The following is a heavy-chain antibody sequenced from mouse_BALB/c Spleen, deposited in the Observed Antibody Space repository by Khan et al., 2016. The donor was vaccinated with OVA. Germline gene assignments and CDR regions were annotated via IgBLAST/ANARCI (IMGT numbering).Heavy chain of an antibody. V-gene: IGHV3-6*02. J-gene: IGHJ3*01. D-gene: IGHD3-3*01. CDR2: KVYDGSN. CDR1: GYSITSDYY. Sequence: EVQLQESGPGLVKPSQSLSLTCSVTGYSITSDYYWNWIRQFPGNKLEWMGYKVYDGSNNYNPSLKNRISITRDTSKNQFFLQLNSVTTEDTATYDCAWGGRWFAHWGHGTLVTVSA. CDR3: AWGGRWFAH.